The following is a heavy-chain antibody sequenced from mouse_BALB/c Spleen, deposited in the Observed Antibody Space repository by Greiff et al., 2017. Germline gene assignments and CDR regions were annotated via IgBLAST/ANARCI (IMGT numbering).Heavy chain of an antibody. D-gene: IGHD4-1*01. CDR2: IVPYYGGT. J-gene: IGHJ4*01. CDR3: SRTGTVEGYAMDY. Sequence: VQLQQSGPELVKPGASVKISCKASGYSFTGYNMNWVKQSNGKSLEWIGNIVPYYGGTSYNQKFKGKATLTVDKSSSTAYMQLKSLTSEDSAVYDCSRTGTVEGYAMDYWGQGTSVTVSS. CDR1: GYSFTGYN. V-gene: IGHV1-39*01.